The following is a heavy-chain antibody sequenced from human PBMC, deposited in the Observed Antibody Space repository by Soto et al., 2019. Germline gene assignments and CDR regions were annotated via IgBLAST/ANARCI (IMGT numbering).Heavy chain of an antibody. J-gene: IGHJ6*02. V-gene: IGHV3-33*01. CDR1: GFTFSSYG. CDR3: ARVPPSDYYYYYGMDV. Sequence: QVQLVESGGGVVQPGRSLRLSCAASGFTFSSYGMHWVRQAPGKGLEWVAVIWYDGSNQYYADSVKGRFTISRDNSKNPLYLQMTSLRAEDTAVYYCARVPPSDYYYYYGMDVWGRGTTVTVSS. CDR2: IWYDGSNQ. D-gene: IGHD2-2*01.